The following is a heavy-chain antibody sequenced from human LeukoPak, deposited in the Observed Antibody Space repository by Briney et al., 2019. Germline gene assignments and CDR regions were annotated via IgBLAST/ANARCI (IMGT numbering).Heavy chain of an antibody. CDR1: GGSISSSSYY. CDR3: ARIGVPNGAPAFDP. Sequence: SETLSLTCTVSGGSISSSSYYWGWIRQPPGKGLEWIGNLYYSGSTYYNPSLKSRVTISVDTSKNQFSLKLSSVTAADTAVYYCARIGVPNGAPAFDPWGQGTLVTVSS. CDR2: LYYSGST. J-gene: IGHJ5*02. D-gene: IGHD1-1*01. V-gene: IGHV4-39*01.